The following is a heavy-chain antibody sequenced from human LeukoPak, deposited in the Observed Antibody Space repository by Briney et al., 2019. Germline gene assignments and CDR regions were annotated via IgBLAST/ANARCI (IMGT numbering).Heavy chain of an antibody. CDR1: GFAFSSYG. V-gene: IGHV3-30*02. D-gene: IGHD1-26*01. Sequence: GGSLRLSCAASGFAFSSYGMHWVRQAPGKGLEWVAYIHYDSTTEDYADSVKGRFTISRDNSKNTLYLQMNSLRAEDTAVYYCAKDGIIVGATTGDFDYWGQGTLVTVSS. CDR2: IHYDSTTE. CDR3: AKDGIIVGATTGDFDY. J-gene: IGHJ4*02.